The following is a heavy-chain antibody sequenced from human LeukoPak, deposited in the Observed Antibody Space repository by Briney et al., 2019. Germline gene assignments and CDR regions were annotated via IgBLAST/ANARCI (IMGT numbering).Heavy chain of an antibody. CDR2: INHSGST. CDR1: GGPFSGYY. D-gene: IGHD3-22*01. Sequence: SETLSLTCAVYGGPFSGYYWSWIRQPPGKGLEWIGEINHSGSTNYNPSLKSRVTISVDTSKNQFSLKLSSVTAADTAVYYCARFYPDLIVHGATEYFQHWGQGTLVTVSS. V-gene: IGHV4-34*01. CDR3: ARFYPDLIVHGATEYFQH. J-gene: IGHJ1*01.